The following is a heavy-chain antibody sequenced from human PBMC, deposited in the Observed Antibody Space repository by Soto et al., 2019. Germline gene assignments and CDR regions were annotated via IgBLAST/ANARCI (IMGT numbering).Heavy chain of an antibody. Sequence: SVKGRFTISRDNAKNSLYLQMNSLRDDDTAVYYCASDRAAYCSNGVCSGPYFDSWGRGTLVTVSS. V-gene: IGHV3-48*02. D-gene: IGHD2-8*01. CDR3: ASDRAAYCSNGVCSGPYFDS. J-gene: IGHJ4*02.